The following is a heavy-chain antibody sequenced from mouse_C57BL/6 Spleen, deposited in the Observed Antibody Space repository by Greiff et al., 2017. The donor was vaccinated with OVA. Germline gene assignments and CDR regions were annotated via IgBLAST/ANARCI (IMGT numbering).Heavy chain of an antibody. Sequence: VTLMASGGGLVKPGGSLKLSCAASGFTFSSYTMSWVRQTPEKRLEWVATISGGGGNTYYPDSVKGRFTISSDNAKNTLYLQMSSLRSEDTALDYCARHYGYGYFDVWGTGTTVTVSS. J-gene: IGHJ1*03. D-gene: IGHD1-1*02. CDR3: ARHYGYGYFDV. CDR2: ISGGGGNT. V-gene: IGHV5-9*01. CDR1: GFTFSSYT.